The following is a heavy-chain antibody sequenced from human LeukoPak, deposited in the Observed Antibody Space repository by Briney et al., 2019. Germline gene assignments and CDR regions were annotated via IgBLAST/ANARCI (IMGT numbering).Heavy chain of an antibody. CDR3: ARPYGAAGLD. CDR2: IYYSGST. Sequence: PSETLSLTCIVSGGSISSSSYYWGWIRQPPGKGLEWIGSIYYSGSTYYNPSLKSRVTISVDTSKNQFSLKLSSVTAADTAVYYCARPYGAAGLDWGQGTLVTVSS. CDR1: GGSISSSSYY. D-gene: IGHD4-17*01. V-gene: IGHV4-39*01. J-gene: IGHJ4*02.